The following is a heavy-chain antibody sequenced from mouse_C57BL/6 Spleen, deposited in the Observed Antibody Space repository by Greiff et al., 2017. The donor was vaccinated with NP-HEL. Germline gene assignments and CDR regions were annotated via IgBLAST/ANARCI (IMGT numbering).Heavy chain of an antibody. CDR2: IDPSDSYT. CDR1: GYTFTSYW. CDR3: ARSGPYYGSRSWYFDV. J-gene: IGHJ1*03. V-gene: IGHV1-59*01. D-gene: IGHD1-1*01. Sequence: VQLQQPGAELVRPGTSVKLSCKASGYTFTSYWMHWVKQRPGQGLEWIGVIDPSDSYTNYNQKFKGKATLTVDTSSSTAYMQLSSLTSEDSAVYYCARSGPYYGSRSWYFDVWGTGTTVTVSS.